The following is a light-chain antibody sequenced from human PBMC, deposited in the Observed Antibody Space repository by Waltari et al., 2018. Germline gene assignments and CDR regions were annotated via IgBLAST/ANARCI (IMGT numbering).Light chain of an antibody. CDR3: SSFTRTNSWV. Sequence: HSALAQPAPVSGSPGQSLTISCTGTSRDVGGYNYVSWYQQHPGKAPRLMIYDVNNRPSGVSNRFSGSKSGNTASLTISGLQAEDEADYYCSSFTRTNSWVFGGGTKLTVL. CDR2: DVN. J-gene: IGLJ3*02. CDR1: SRDVGGYNY. V-gene: IGLV2-14*03.